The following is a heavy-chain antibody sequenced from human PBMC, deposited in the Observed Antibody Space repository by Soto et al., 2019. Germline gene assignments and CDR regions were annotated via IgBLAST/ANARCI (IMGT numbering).Heavy chain of an antibody. CDR2: IIPILGIA. V-gene: IGHV1-69*04. Sequence: SVKVSCKASGGTFSSYTISWVRQAPGQGLEWMGRIIPILGIANYAQKFQGRVTITADKSTSTAYMELSSLRSEDTAVYYCARDCSSTSCYAYPRGQGTLVTVSS. D-gene: IGHD2-2*01. J-gene: IGHJ5*02. CDR3: ARDCSSTSCYAYP. CDR1: GGTFSSYT.